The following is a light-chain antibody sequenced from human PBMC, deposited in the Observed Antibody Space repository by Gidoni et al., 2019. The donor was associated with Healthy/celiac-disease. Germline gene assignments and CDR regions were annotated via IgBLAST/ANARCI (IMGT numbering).Light chain of an antibody. J-gene: IGKJ5*01. CDR3: QQRSNWPPIT. V-gene: IGKV3-11*01. Sequence: EIVLTQSPATLSLSPGERATLSCRASQSVSSYLAWCQQKPGQAPRLLIYDASNRATGIPARFSGSGSGTDFTLTIISLEPEDFAVYYCQQRSNWPPITFGQGTRLEIK. CDR2: DAS. CDR1: QSVSSY.